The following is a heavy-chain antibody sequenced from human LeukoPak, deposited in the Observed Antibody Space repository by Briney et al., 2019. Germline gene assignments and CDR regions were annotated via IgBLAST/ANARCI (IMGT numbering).Heavy chain of an antibody. Sequence: GGSLRLSCAASGFTFSNYWMSWVRQAPGKGLEWVANIKQDGSEKYYVGSVKGRFTISRDNADNSLYLQMNSLRAEDTAVYYCARLRTFDYWGQGTLVTVSA. V-gene: IGHV3-7*03. J-gene: IGHJ4*02. CDR1: GFTFSNYW. D-gene: IGHD1-14*01. CDR2: IKQDGSEK. CDR3: ARLRTFDY.